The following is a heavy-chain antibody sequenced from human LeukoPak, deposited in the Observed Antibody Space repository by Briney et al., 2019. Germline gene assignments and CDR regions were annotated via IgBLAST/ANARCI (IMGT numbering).Heavy chain of an antibody. CDR3: ARDRCTNVVCYYDY. CDR1: AFTFTSIG. V-gene: IGHV3-33*01. Sequence: PGGSLSLYSAAYAFTFTSIGMHWVRQAPGKGLVWVAEIWYDVSNKYYGKSGTGRFTSSRDNPKNTMYLQMNSLRAEDTAVYYCARDRCTNVVCYYDYWGQGALVTVSS. D-gene: IGHD2-8*01. J-gene: IGHJ4*03. CDR2: IWYDVSNK.